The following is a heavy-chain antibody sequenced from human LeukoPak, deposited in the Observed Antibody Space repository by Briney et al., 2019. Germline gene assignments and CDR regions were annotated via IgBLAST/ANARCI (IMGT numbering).Heavy chain of an antibody. CDR3: ARDQVVLLWFGDRSTMDV. CDR1: GYTFTSYA. J-gene: IGHJ6*03. Sequence: ASVTVSCKASGYTFTSYAMNWVRQAPGQGLEWMGWINTNTGNPTYAQGFTGRFVFSLDTSVSTAYLQISSLKAEDTAVYYCARDQVVLLWFGDRSTMDVWGKGTTVTVSS. CDR2: INTNTGNP. D-gene: IGHD3-10*01. V-gene: IGHV7-4-1*02.